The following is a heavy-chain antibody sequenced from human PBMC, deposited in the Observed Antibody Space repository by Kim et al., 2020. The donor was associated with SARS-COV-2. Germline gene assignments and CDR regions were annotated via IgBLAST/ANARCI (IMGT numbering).Heavy chain of an antibody. V-gene: IGHV4-59*13. Sequence: SETLSLTCTVSGGSISSYYWSWIRQPPGKGLEWIGYIYYSGSTNYNPSLKSRVTISVDTSKNQFSLKLSSVTAADTAVYYCARGYDFWSGSGYYFDYWGQGTLVTVSS. J-gene: IGHJ4*02. CDR3: ARGYDFWSGSGYYFDY. CDR2: IYYSGST. CDR1: GGSISSYY. D-gene: IGHD3-3*01.